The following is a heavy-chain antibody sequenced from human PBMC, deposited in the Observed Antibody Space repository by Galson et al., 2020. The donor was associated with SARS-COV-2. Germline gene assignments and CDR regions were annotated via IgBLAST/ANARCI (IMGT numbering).Heavy chain of an antibody. Sequence: SETLSLTCTLTSYSFTTGSYRGCIRQSPGNGLEWLGTITDNGLTHFNPSLRSRFASSLDTSKNQFFLSLTSVTAADTAVYYCVRSGALGYWFDPWGPGALVTVSA. J-gene: IGHJ5*02. CDR3: VRSGALGYWFDP. D-gene: IGHD2-15*01. CDR1: SYSFTTGSY. V-gene: IGHV4-38-2*02. CDR2: ITDNGLT.